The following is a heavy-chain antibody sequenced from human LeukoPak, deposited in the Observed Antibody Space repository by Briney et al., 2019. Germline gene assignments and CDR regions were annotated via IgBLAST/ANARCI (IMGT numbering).Heavy chain of an antibody. CDR2: IIPIFGIA. CDR3: ARGWVAVAGRDYFDY. CDR1: GGTFSSYA. Sequence: SVKVSCKASGGTFSSYAISWVRQAPGQGLEWMGGIIPIFGIANYAQKFQGRVTITADESTSTAYMELSSLRSEDTAVYYCARGWVAVAGRDYFDYWGQGTLVTVSS. V-gene: IGHV1-69*13. J-gene: IGHJ4*02. D-gene: IGHD6-19*01.